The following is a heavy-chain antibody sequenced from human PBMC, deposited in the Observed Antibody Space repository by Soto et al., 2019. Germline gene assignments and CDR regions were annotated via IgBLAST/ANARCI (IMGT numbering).Heavy chain of an antibody. CDR2: IYYSGST. V-gene: IGHV4-59*08. D-gene: IGHD4-4*01. J-gene: IGHJ4*02. CDR3: ATYTDYFDY. CDR1: GGYISSHC. Sequence: SETLSLTCTVSGGYISSHCGSWIRQPPGKGLEWIGYIYYSGSTNYNPSLKSRVTISVDTSKNQFSLKLSSVTAADTAVYYCATYTDYFDYWGQGTLVTVSS.